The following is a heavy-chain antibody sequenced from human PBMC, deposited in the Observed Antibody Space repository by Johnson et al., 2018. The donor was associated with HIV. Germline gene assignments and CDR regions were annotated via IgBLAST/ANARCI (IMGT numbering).Heavy chain of an antibody. CDR1: GFTFSSYW. J-gene: IGHJ3*02. CDR3: AREGPSERAGFDI. V-gene: IGHV3-74*01. CDR2: INSDGSST. Sequence: VQLVESGGGLVQPGGSLRLSCAASGFTFSSYWMHWVRQAPGKGLVWVSRINSDGSSTSYVDSVKGRFNVSRDNAKNTLYLQMNSLRADDTAVYYCAREGPSERAGFDIWGQGTMVTVSS.